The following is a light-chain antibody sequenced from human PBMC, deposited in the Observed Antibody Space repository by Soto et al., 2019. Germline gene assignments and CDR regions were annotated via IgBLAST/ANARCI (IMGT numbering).Light chain of an antibody. Sequence: EIVLTQSPATLSLSPGERATLSCRAGQSVSNHLAWYQQKPGQAPRLLLYAPYNRATGIPARFSGSGSGTDFTLTISRQEPEDSAVYYCQQHHIWLTFGGGTKVEIK. CDR3: QQHHIWLT. CDR1: QSVSNH. V-gene: IGKV3-11*01. J-gene: IGKJ4*01. CDR2: APY.